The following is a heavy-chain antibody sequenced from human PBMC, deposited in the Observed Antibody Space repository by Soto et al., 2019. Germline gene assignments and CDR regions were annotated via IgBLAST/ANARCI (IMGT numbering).Heavy chain of an antibody. CDR3: AKAIETRSGVSSRGRGALVDY. Sequence: QVQLVESGGGVVQPGRSLRLSCAASGFMFRVYGMHWVRQAPGKGPEWVAVISSDGRSEFYADPVKGRFTISRDNPKSTVFLQMNSLRPEDTAIYCCAKAIETRSGVSSRGRGALVDYWGQGPVVTVSS. CDR1: GFMFRVYG. V-gene: IGHV3-30*18. D-gene: IGHD2-2*01. CDR2: ISSDGRSE. J-gene: IGHJ4*02.